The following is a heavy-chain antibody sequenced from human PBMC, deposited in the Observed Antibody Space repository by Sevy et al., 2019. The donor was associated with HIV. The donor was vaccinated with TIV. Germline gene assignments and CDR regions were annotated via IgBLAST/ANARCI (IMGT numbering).Heavy chain of an antibody. CDR2: ISAYNGNT. CDR3: ARDLGGYGGNSIDY. CDR1: GYTFTSYG. V-gene: IGHV1-18*01. Sequence: ASVKVSCKASGYTFTSYGISWVRQAPGQGLEWMGWISAYNGNTNYAQKLQGRVTMTTDTSTSTAYMELRSLRSDYTAVYYCARDLGGYGGNSIDYWGQGTLVTVSS. D-gene: IGHD2-21*02. J-gene: IGHJ4*02.